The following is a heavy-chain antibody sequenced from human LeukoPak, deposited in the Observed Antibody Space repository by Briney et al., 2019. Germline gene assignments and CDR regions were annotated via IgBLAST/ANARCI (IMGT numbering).Heavy chain of an antibody. D-gene: IGHD6-19*01. CDR2: ISGSGGST. CDR1: GFTFSSYA. CDR3: AKSIAVAGTYYFDY. Sequence: GGSLRLSCAASGFTFSSYAMSWVRQAPGKGLEWVSAISGSGGSTYYADSVKGRFTISGDNSKNTLYLQMNSLRAEDTAVYYCAKSIAVAGTYYFDYWGQGTLVTVSS. J-gene: IGHJ4*02. V-gene: IGHV3-23*01.